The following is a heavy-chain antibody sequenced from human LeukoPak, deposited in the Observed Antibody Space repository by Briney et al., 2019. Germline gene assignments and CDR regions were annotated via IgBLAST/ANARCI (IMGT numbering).Heavy chain of an antibody. CDR2: IYYSGGT. J-gene: IGHJ4*02. V-gene: IGHV4-59*01. D-gene: IGHD2-8*01. CDR1: GGSISSYY. CDR3: ARMGYCTNGVCYNLDY. Sequence: SETLSLTCTVSGGSISSYYWSWVRQPPGKGMEWVGYIYYSGGTNYNPSLKSRVTISVDTSKNQFSLKLSSVTAADTAVYYCARMGYCTNGVCYNLDYWGQGTLVTVSS.